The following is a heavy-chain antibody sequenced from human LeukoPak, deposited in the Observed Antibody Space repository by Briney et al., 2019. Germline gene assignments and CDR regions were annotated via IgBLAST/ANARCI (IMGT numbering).Heavy chain of an antibody. J-gene: IGHJ5*02. CDR2: TYYRSKWYN. D-gene: IGHD2-15*01. CDR3: ARGDYCSGGSCYSDGSHIWFDP. CDR1: GDSVSSNSAA. V-gene: IGHV6-1*01. Sequence: SQTLSLTCAISGDSVSSNSAAWNWIRQSPSRGLEWLGRTYYRSKWYNDYAVSVKSRITINPDTSKNQFSLQLNSVTPEDTAVYYCARGDYCSGGSCYSDGSHIWFDPWGQGTLVTVSS.